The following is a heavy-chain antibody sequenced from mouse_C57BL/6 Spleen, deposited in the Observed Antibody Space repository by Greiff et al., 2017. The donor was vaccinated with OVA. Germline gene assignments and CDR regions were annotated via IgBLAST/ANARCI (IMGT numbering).Heavy chain of an antibody. J-gene: IGHJ2*01. Sequence: EVKVVESGGGLVKPGGSLKLSCAASGFTFSDYGMHWVRQAPEKGLEWVAYISSGSSTIYYADTVKGRFTISRDNAKNTLFLQMTSLRSEDTAMYYCARIDYHYWGQGTTLTVSS. CDR3: ARIDYHY. CDR1: GFTFSDYG. CDR2: ISSGSSTI. V-gene: IGHV5-17*01. D-gene: IGHD2-4*01.